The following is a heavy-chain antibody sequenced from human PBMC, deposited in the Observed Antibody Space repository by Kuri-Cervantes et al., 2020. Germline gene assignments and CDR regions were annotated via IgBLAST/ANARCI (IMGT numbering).Heavy chain of an antibody. D-gene: IGHD3-10*01. CDR1: GFTFSNYA. CDR3: AKVTYGNVYYFDY. V-gene: IGHV3-23*01. CDR2: IISGAGT. Sequence: GESLKISCEASGFTFSNYAMSWVRQAPGKGLDWVSTIISGAGTHYADSVKGRFTISRDSSKNTLYLQMSSLKAEDTAVYFCAKVTYGNVYYFDYWGQGTLVTVSS. J-gene: IGHJ4*02.